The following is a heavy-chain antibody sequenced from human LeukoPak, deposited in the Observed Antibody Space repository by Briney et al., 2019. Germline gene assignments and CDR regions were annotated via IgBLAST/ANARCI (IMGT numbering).Heavy chain of an antibody. CDR1: GYTFTSYG. V-gene: IGHV1-18*01. D-gene: IGHD2-2*02. CDR3: ARDGYCSSTSCYTNYYYYGMDV. Sequence: ASVKVSCKASGYTFTSYGISWVRQAPGQGLKWMGWISASNGNTNYAQKLQGRVTMTTDTSTSTAYMELRSLRSDDTAVYYCARDGYCSSTSCYTNYYYYGMDVWGQGTTVTVSS. J-gene: IGHJ6*02. CDR2: ISASNGNT.